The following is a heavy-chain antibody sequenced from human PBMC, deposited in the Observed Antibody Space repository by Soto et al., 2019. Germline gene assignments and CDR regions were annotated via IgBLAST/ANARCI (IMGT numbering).Heavy chain of an antibody. J-gene: IGHJ4*02. CDR1: GFTFSSYG. D-gene: IGHD5-12*01. Sequence: HPGGSLRLSCAASGFTFSSYGIHWVRQAPGKGLEWVAVISYDGSNKYYADSVKGRFTISRDNSKNTLYLQMNSLRAEDTAVYYCAKDQRWLQLPWDYWGQGTLVTVSS. CDR3: AKDQRWLQLPWDY. CDR2: ISYDGSNK. V-gene: IGHV3-30*18.